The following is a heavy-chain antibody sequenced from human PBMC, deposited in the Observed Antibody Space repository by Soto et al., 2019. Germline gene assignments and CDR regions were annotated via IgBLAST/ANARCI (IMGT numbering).Heavy chain of an antibody. CDR1: KFTFSSYW. CDR2: INTDGTRT. D-gene: IGHD1-26*01. CDR3: VRVASGSYAWSDP. V-gene: IGHV3-74*01. J-gene: IGHJ5*02. Sequence: EVQLVESGGGLVQPGGSLRLSCAASKFTFSSYWMHWVRQAPGKGLVWVSLINTDGTRTTYADSVKGRFTISRDNAKNTAFLQTNSLRAEDTAMYYCVRVASGSYAWSDPWGQGTLVTVSP.